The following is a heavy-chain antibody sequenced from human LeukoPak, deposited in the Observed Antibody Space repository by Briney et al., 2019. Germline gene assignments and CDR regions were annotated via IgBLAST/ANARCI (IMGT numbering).Heavy chain of an antibody. Sequence: GGSLRLSCAASGFTFSIYSISWVRQAPGKGLEGVSAMSRSGGSTYYADSVKGRFTISRDNSKNTLYLQMNGLRADDTAVYYCAKDGHDFWSGSDYWGQGTLVTVSS. J-gene: IGHJ4*02. V-gene: IGHV3-23*01. D-gene: IGHD3-3*01. CDR1: GFTFSIYS. CDR3: AKDGHDFWSGSDY. CDR2: MSRSGGST.